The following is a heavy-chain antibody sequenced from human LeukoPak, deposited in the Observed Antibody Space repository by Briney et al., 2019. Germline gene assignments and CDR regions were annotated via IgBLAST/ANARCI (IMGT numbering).Heavy chain of an antibody. Sequence: PGGSLRLSCAASGFTFSSYWMSWVRQAPGKGLEWVANIKQDGSEKYYVDSVKGRFTISRDNAKNSLYLQMNSLRAEDTAVYYCASIYDFWSGYPPSYYYYYYMDVWGKGTTVTVSS. J-gene: IGHJ6*03. CDR1: GFTFSSYW. CDR3: ASIYDFWSGYPPSYYYYYYMDV. CDR2: IKQDGSEK. D-gene: IGHD3-3*01. V-gene: IGHV3-7*01.